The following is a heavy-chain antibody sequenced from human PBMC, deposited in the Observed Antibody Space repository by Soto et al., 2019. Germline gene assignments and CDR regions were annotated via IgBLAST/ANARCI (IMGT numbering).Heavy chain of an antibody. V-gene: IGHV4-34*01. CDR1: GGSFSGYY. J-gene: IGHJ4*02. Sequence: QVQLQQWGAGLLKPSETLSLTCAVYGGSFSGYYWSWIRQPPGKGLEWIGEINHSGSTNYNPSLMSRVTLSVDTSKYQFSLKLSSVTAADTAVYYCARGWQDSSSCSTPGKIDYWGQGSLVTVSS. CDR3: ARGWQDSSSCSTPGKIDY. CDR2: INHSGST. D-gene: IGHD6-13*01.